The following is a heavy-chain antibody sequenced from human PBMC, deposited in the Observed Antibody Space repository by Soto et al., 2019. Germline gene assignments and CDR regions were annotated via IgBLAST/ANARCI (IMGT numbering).Heavy chain of an antibody. J-gene: IGHJ2*01. CDR2: ISWNSGSI. D-gene: IGHD6-6*01. V-gene: IGHV3-9*01. CDR1: GFTFDGYA. Sequence: EVQLVESGGGLVQPGRSLRLSCAASGFTFDGYAMHWVRQAPGKGLEWVSGISWNSGSIGYADSVKGRFTISRDNAKNSLYLQMNSLRAEDTALYYCAKDMGQLVVSWYFDLWGRGTLVTVSS. CDR3: AKDMGQLVVSWYFDL.